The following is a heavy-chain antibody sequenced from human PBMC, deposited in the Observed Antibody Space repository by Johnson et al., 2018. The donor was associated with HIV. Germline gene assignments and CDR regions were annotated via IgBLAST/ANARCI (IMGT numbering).Heavy chain of an antibody. CDR2: IYSGGST. V-gene: IGHV3-66*02. D-gene: IGHD3-22*01. J-gene: IGHJ3*02. CDR1: GFTVSSNY. CDR3: AREKSYYYDSSGYPDTFDI. Sequence: VQLVESGGGLVQPGGSLRLSCAASGFTVSSNYMSWVRQAPGKGLEWVSVIYSGGSTYYADSVKGRFTISRDDSRNTLYLQMNSLRAEDTAVYYCAREKSYYYDSSGYPDTFDIWGQGTMVIVSS.